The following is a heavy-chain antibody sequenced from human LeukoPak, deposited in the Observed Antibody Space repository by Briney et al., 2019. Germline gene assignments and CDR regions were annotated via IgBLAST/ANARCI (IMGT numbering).Heavy chain of an antibody. CDR2: ICGSGGTT. D-gene: IGHD3-10*01. CDR3: AKDLPGYGSGSHGNFDY. V-gene: IGHV3-23*01. Sequence: GVLRLSCAASGFTVSSKYMSWVRQAPGKGLEGVSVICGSGGTTYYADSMKGRFTISRDNSKNTLYLQMNSLRAEDTAIYYCAKDLPGYGSGSHGNFDYWGQGTLVTVSS. J-gene: IGHJ4*02. CDR1: GFTVSSKY.